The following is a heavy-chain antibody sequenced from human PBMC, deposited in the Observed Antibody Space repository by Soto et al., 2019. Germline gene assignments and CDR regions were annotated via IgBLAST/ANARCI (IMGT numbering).Heavy chain of an antibody. CDR1: GFTFRQYG. CDR2: IFYDGFNE. D-gene: IGHD6-19*01. J-gene: IGHJ3*01. Sequence: QVQLVESGGGVVQPGTSLRLSCAASGFTFRQYGMHWVRQAPGKGLDWVAVIFYDGFNEYYADSVRGRCTISRDNSGNMVYLQMNSLRAEDTAGYYCVRGWGSGVPLSGLDLWGQGTAVVVSS. V-gene: IGHV3-33*01. CDR3: VRGWGSGVPLSGLDL.